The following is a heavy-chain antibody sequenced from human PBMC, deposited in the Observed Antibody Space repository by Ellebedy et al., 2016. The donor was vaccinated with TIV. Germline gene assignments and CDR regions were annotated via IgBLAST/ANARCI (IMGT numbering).Heavy chain of an antibody. CDR1: GFTFSSYA. D-gene: IGHD5-24*01. CDR2: ISGNGGRT. CDR3: AKDMGMATINPVLDY. Sequence: GESLKISCAASGFTFSSYAMSWVRQAPGKGLEWVSSISGNGGRTDYADSVKGRFTISRDNSNNSLYLQMNSLRTEDTALYYRAKDMGMATINPVLDYWGQGTLVTVSS. V-gene: IGHV3-23*01. J-gene: IGHJ4*02.